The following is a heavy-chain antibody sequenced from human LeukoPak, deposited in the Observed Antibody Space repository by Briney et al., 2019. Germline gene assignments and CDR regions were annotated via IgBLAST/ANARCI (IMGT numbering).Heavy chain of an antibody. J-gene: IGHJ4*02. D-gene: IGHD2-8*01. V-gene: IGHV3-33*01. Sequence: PGGSLRLSCAASGFTSSSYGMHWVRQAPGKGLEWVAVIWYDGSNKYYADSVKGRFTISRDNSKNTLYLQMNTLRAEDTAVYYCARDPGGVVYFDYWGREPWSPSPQ. CDR2: IWYDGSNK. CDR3: ARDPGGVVYFDY. CDR1: GFTSSSYG.